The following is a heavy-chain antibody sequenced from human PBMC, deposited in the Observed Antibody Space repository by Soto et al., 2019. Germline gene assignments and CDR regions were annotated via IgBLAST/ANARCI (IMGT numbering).Heavy chain of an antibody. J-gene: IGHJ4*02. CDR2: VNGDGSSA. Sequence: PGGSLRLSCAASGFTFSSYSMQWVRQAPGKGLVWVSRVNGDGSSATYADSVKGRFTISRDNSKNTVHLQMNSLRAEDTAVYYCAKGVDWSGHLTPFDHWGQGTLVTVSS. D-gene: IGHD3-3*01. CDR3: AKGVDWSGHLTPFDH. CDR1: GFTFSSYS. V-gene: IGHV3-74*01.